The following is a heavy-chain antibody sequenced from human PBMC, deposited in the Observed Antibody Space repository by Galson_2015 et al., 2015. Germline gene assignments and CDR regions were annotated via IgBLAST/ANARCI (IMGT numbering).Heavy chain of an antibody. CDR3: AKVVAGSLGGDY. CDR2: ISGSGDSA. V-gene: IGHV3-23*01. CDR1: AFILNNYA. D-gene: IGHD6-19*01. J-gene: IGHJ4*02. Sequence: SLRLSCAASAFILNNYAMSWVRQAPGKGLEWVSVISGSGDSADYADSVTGRFTTSRDNSKNTLFLQMNSPRAEDTAVYYCAKVVAGSLGGDYWGQGTLVTVSS.